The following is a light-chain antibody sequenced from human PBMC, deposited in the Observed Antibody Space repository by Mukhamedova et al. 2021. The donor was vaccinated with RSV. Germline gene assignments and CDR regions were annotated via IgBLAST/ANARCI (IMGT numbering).Light chain of an antibody. Sequence: WYQRRVHGKAPKLLIYDASNLETGVPSRFCGSGSGTDFTFTISSLQPEDIATYYCQQYDNLITFGQGTRLEIK. V-gene: IGKV1-33*01. CDR3: QQYDNLIT. J-gene: IGKJ5*01. CDR2: DAS.